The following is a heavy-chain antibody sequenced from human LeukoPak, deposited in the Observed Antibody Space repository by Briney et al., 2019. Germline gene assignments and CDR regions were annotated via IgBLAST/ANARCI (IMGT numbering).Heavy chain of an antibody. V-gene: IGHV3-30-3*01. CDR2: ISYDGSNK. J-gene: IGHJ3*02. D-gene: IGHD4-17*01. CDR1: GLTFSSYA. Sequence: GGSLRLSCAASGLTFSSYAMHWVRQAPGKGLEWVAVISYDGSNKYYADSVKGRFTISRDNSKNTLYLQMNTQRAEDTAVYYCARARGPGGDLAFDIWGQGTMVTVSP. CDR3: ARARGPGGDLAFDI.